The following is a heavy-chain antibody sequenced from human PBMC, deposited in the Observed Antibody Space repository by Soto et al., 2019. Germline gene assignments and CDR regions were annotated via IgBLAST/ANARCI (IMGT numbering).Heavy chain of an antibody. V-gene: IGHV4-34*01. D-gene: IGHD6-19*01. Sequence: PSPTLSLTFPLYGRSVTGYDWGWIRQPPGKGLEWIGEINHSGSTNYNPSLKSRVTISVDTSKNQFSLKLSSVTAADTAVYYCARTGYSSGWYKAAFDIWGQGTMVTVSS. CDR1: GRSVTGYD. J-gene: IGHJ3*02. CDR3: ARTGYSSGWYKAAFDI. CDR2: INHSGST.